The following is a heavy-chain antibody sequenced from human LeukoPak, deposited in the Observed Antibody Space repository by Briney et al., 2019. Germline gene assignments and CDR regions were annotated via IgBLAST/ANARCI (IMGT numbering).Heavy chain of an antibody. J-gene: IGHJ4*02. CDR1: GFTFSSYS. Sequence: GGSLRLSCAASGFTFSSYSMNWVRQAPGKGLEWVSSISSSSRYIYYADSVKGRFTISRDNAKNSLYLQMNSLRAEDTAVYYCARARGAYFDYWGQGTLVTVSS. CDR3: ARARGAYFDY. CDR2: ISSSSRYI. D-gene: IGHD1-26*01. V-gene: IGHV3-21*01.